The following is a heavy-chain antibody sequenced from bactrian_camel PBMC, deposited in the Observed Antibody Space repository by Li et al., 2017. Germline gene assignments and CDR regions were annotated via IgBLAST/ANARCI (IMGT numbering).Heavy chain of an antibody. Sequence: VQLVESGGGSVPAGGSLRLICEATIDTASQICMGWFRQSPGKERERVASIEWDGSKIYADSVKGRFTVSQDTAENMVYLQMNNLKPEDTGTNVCATHSRRNFYMFYSWRQRGLDHWGHRTQVTVS. J-gene: IGHJ4*01. V-gene: IGHV3S53*01. CDR3: ATHSRRNFYMFYSWRQRGLDH. D-gene: IGHD6*01. CDR1: IDTASQIC. CDR2: IEWDGSK.